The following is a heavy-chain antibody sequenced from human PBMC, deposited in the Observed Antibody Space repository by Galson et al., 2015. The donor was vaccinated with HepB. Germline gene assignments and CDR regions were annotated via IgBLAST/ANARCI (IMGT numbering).Heavy chain of an antibody. Sequence: SLRLSCAASGFTFGDYAMSWFRQAPGKGLEWVGFIRSKAYGGTTEYAASVKGRFTISRDDSKSIAYLQMNSLKTEDTAVYYCIRSRFLGTSPRRQPVGYYFDYWGQGTLVTVSS. J-gene: IGHJ4*02. V-gene: IGHV3-49*03. D-gene: IGHD3-3*01. CDR3: IRSRFLGTSPRRQPVGYYFDY. CDR2: IRSKAYGGTT. CDR1: GFTFGDYA.